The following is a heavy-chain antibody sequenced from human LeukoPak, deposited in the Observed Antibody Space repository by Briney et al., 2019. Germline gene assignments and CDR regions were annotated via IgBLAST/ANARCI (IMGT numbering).Heavy chain of an antibody. CDR3: ARGYSAFEI. J-gene: IGHJ3*02. D-gene: IGHD1-1*01. CDR1: GGSISTYY. V-gene: IGHV4-59*01. Sequence: PSETLSLTCTVSGGSISTYYWSWIRQPPGKGLEWIGYIHYSGSTSYNPSLKSRITISVDTSKNQLSLILNSVTAADTAVYYCARGYSAFEIWGQGTMVTVSS. CDR2: IHYSGST.